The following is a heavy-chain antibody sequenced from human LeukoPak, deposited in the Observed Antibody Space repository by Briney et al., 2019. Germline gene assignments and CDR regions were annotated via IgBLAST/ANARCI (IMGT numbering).Heavy chain of an antibody. Sequence: SETLSLTCTVSGGSISSSSYYWGWIRQPPGKGLEWIGSIYYSGSTYYNPSLKSRVTISVDTSKNQFSLRLSSVTAADTAVYYCARGGYGSGSYYKYWGQGNLVTVSS. CDR3: ARGGYGSGSYYKY. CDR2: IYYSGST. D-gene: IGHD3-10*01. J-gene: IGHJ4*02. V-gene: IGHV4-39*01. CDR1: GGSISSSSYY.